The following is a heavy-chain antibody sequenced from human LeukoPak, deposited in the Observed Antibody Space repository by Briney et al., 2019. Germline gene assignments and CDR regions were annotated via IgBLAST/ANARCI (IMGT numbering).Heavy chain of an antibody. J-gene: IGHJ4*02. V-gene: IGHV3-21*01. CDR1: GFAFSSYS. Sequence: GGSLTLSCAASGFAFSSYSMNWVPQAPGKGLEWVSSISSSSSYIYYADSVKGRFTISRDNAKDSLYLQMNSLRAEDTAVYYCASRDGYSLDYWGQGTLVTVSS. CDR3: ASRDGYSLDY. CDR2: ISSSSSYI. D-gene: IGHD5-24*01.